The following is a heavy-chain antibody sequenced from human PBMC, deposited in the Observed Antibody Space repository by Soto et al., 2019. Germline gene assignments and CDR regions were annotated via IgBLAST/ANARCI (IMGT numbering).Heavy chain of an antibody. CDR2: IDPDSGGT. Sequence: ASVKVSCKASGYTFTGDFLQWVRQAPGQGLEWMGWIDPDSGGTDYAQKLQGRVTMTRDTSISTAYMELSRLRVDDTAVYYCAREEVWGQGTTVTVSS. CDR1: GYTFTGDF. CDR3: AREEV. J-gene: IGHJ6*02. V-gene: IGHV1-2*02.